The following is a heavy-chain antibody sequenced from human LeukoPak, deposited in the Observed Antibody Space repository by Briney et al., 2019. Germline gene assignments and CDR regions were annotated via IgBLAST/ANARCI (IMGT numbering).Heavy chain of an antibody. CDR2: IYYTGST. D-gene: IGHD3-16*02. J-gene: IGHJ4*02. Sequence: SETLSLTCTVSRGSISSYYWSWIRQSPGKGLEWIGYIYYTGSTNYHPSLKSRVTISLDTSKNQFSLNLSSVTAADTAVYYCARADVHDYTWGSYRFLPLYFDYWGQGTVVTVSS. CDR1: RGSISSYY. CDR3: ARADVHDYTWGSYRFLPLYFDY. V-gene: IGHV4-59*01.